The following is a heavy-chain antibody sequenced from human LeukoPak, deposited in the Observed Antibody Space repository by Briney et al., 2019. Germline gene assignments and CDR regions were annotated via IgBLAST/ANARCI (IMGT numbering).Heavy chain of an antibody. CDR3: AISYDDSLSGGFDY. CDR1: GFTFSSYA. V-gene: IGHV3-23*01. CDR2: LSGSGGST. D-gene: IGHD3-22*01. Sequence: GGSLRLSCAASGFTFSSYAMSWVRQAPGKGLEWVSALSGSGGSTYYADSVKGRFTISRDNSKNTLYLQMSSLRAEDTAVYYCAISYDDSLSGGFDYWGQGTLVTVSS. J-gene: IGHJ4*02.